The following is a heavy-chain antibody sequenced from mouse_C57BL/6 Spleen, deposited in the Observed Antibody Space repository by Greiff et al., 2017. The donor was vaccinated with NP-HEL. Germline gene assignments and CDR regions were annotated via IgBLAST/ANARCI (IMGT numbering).Heavy chain of an antibody. CDR1: GYSFTSYY. V-gene: IGHV1-66*01. J-gene: IGHJ3*01. CDR3: ARGDYGSSWFAY. D-gene: IGHD1-1*01. CDR2: IYPGSGNT. Sequence: QVQLKESGPELVKPGASVKISCKASGYSFTSYYIHWVKQRPGQGLEWIGWIYPGSGNTKYNEKFKGKATLTADTSSSTAYMQLSSLTSEDSAVYYCARGDYGSSWFAYWGQGTLVTVSA.